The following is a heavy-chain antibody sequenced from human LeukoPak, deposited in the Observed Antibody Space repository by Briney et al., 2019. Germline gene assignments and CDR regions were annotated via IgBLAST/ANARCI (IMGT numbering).Heavy chain of an antibody. D-gene: IGHD2-2*01. V-gene: IGHV1-2*02. J-gene: IGHJ5*02. CDR3: ARDQVVVVPAAMNWFDP. CDR1: GYTFTGYY. CDR2: INPNSGGT. Sequence: GASVKVSCKASGYTFTGYYMHWVRQAPGQGLEWMGWINPNSGGTNYPQKFQGRVTMTRDTSISTAYMELSRLRSDDTAVYYCARDQVVVVPAAMNWFDPWGQGTLVTVSS.